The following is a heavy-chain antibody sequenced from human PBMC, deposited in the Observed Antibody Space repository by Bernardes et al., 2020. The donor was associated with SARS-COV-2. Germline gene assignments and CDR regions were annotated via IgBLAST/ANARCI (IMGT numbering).Heavy chain of an antibody. CDR2: ISYAEITR. V-gene: IGHV3-30-3*01. D-gene: IGHD1-26*01. CDR1: GFTFSRYA. J-gene: IGHJ3*02. Sequence: GGTLRLSCAASGFTFSRYALHWVRQAPGKGLEWLAIISYAEITRYNTDSVRCRFTISRDNSKSTLYLQMRSLGPEDTAVYYCAREWDDPHGSAFDIWGQGTVVTVSS. CDR3: AREWDDPHGSAFDI.